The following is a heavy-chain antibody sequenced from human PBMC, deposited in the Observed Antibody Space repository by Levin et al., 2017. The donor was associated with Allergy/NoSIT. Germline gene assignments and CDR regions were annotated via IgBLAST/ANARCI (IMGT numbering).Heavy chain of an antibody. CDR2: ISWNSDYI. J-gene: IGHJ6*03. CDR3: AKDVRVNYYYYMDG. D-gene: IGHD3-22*01. CDR1: GFTFDDYA. V-gene: IGHV3-9*01. Sequence: GGSLRLSCAASGFTFDDYAMHWVRQAPGKGLEWVSGISWNSDYIAYADSVKGRFTISRDNAKNSLYLQMHSLRAEDTALYYCAKDVRVNYYYYMDGWGKGTTVTVSS.